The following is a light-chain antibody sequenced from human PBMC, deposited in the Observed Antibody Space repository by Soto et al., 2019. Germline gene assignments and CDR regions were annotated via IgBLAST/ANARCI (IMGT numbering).Light chain of an antibody. J-gene: IGKJ3*01. Sequence: DIQMTQSPSSLSASVGDRVTITCQASRDISNYLNWYQQKPGKAPKLLIYDASNLETGVPSRFSGSGSGTDFTFTISSLQPEDIATYYCQQYDIPPFTFGPGTKVDIK. CDR2: DAS. V-gene: IGKV1-33*01. CDR1: RDISNY. CDR3: QQYDIPPFT.